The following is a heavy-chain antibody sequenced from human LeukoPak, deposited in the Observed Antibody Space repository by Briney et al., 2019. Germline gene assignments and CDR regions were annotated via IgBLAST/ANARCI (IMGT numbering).Heavy chain of an antibody. V-gene: IGHV3-30-3*01. CDR3: ARGFMDIVVVPADY. CDR2: ISYDGSNK. Sequence: GGSLRLSCAASGFTFSSYATHWVRQAPGKGLEWVAVISYDGSNKYYADSVKGRFTISRDNSKNTLYLQMNSLRAEDTAVYYCARGFMDIVVVPADYWGQGTLVTVSS. J-gene: IGHJ4*02. CDR1: GFTFSSYA. D-gene: IGHD2-2*03.